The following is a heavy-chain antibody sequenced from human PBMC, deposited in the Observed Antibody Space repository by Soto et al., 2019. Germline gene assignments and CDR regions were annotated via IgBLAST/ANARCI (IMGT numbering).Heavy chain of an antibody. CDR1: RFSVTNNKY. CDR3: ARDSRYCTDGACSIMRDAFDV. J-gene: IGHJ3*01. D-gene: IGHD2-8*01. CDR2: IYHSGAT. Sequence: QAQLQESGPGLVRPSWTLSLTCTVSRFSVTNNKYWNWVRQSPGKALEWIGEIYHSGATYYNPSLSGQDSISMDKSTNQIALNLTSVTAADTAVYYCARDSRYCTDGACSIMRDAFDVWGQGTLVTVSS. V-gene: IGHV4-4*02.